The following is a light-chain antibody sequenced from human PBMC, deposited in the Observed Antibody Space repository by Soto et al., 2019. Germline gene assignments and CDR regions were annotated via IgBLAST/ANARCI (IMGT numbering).Light chain of an antibody. Sequence: QSALTQPPSASGSPGQSVTISCTGTSSDVGGYKYVSWYQQHPGKAPKLMIFEVNQRPSGVPDRFSGSKSGNTASLTGSGLQAEDDADYYCSSYAGINNLGVFGTGTKVTVL. J-gene: IGLJ1*01. CDR1: SSDVGGYKY. V-gene: IGLV2-8*01. CDR3: SSYAGINNLGV. CDR2: EVN.